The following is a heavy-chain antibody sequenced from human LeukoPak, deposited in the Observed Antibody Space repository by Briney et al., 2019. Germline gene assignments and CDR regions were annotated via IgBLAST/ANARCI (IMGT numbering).Heavy chain of an antibody. CDR3: ARGQNYYDSNSHDY. J-gene: IGHJ4*02. CDR2: INHSGST. CDR1: GGSFSGYY. V-gene: IGHV4-34*01. Sequence: SETLSLTCAVYGGSFSGYYWSWIRQPPGKGLEWIGEINHSGSTNYNPSLKSRVTISVGTSKNQFSLKLSSVTAADTAVYYCARGQNYYDSNSHDYWGQGTLVTVSS. D-gene: IGHD3-22*01.